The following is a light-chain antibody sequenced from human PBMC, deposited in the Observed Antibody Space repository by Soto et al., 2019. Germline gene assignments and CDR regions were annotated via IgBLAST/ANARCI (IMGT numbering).Light chain of an antibody. CDR3: CSYAGSNNRL. V-gene: IGLV2-14*01. CDR2: DVS. J-gene: IGLJ2*01. CDR1: SSDVGGYNY. Sequence: QSVLTQPASVSGSPGQSITISCTGTSSDVGGYNYVSWYQQHPGNAPKLMIYDVSNRPSGVSNRFSGSKSGNTASLTISGLQAEDEADYYCCSYAGSNNRLFGGGTQLTVL.